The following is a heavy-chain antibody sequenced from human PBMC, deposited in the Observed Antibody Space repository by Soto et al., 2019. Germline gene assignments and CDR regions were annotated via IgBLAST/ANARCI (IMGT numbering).Heavy chain of an antibody. V-gene: IGHV3-21*01. J-gene: IGHJ2*01. CDR3: ARDGSKWLKYGYFDL. Sequence: EVQLVESGGGLVKPGGSLRLSCAASGFTFSTYCMNWVRQAPGRGLEWVSYISESSSHIYYGDSLRGRFIISRDNADNSVYLQMNSLRAEDTAVYYCARDGSKWLKYGYFDLWGRGTLVTVSS. CDR2: ISESSSHI. CDR1: GFTFSTYC. D-gene: IGHD5-12*01.